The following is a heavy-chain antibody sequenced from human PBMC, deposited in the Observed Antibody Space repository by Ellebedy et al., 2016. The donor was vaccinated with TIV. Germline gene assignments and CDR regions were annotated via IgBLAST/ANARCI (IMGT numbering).Heavy chain of an antibody. CDR3: AKGKVADS. V-gene: IGHV3-23*01. Sequence: GGSLRLSXTDAGVTFSTYAMNWVRQAPGKGLEWVSGISESGGSTYYADSVKGRFTISRDNSKDTLYLEKNSLRVDDTAVYCCAKGKVADSWGQGTLVTVSS. CDR1: GVTFSTYA. D-gene: IGHD2-15*01. CDR2: ISESGGST. J-gene: IGHJ4*02.